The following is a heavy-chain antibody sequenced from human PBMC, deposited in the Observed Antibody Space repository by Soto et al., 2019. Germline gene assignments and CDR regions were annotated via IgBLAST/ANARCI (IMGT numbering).Heavy chain of an antibody. V-gene: IGHV4-4*02. CDR1: GGSISSNNW. J-gene: IGHJ4*02. CDR2: IFHSGST. CDR3: ARVYSGSYSDS. D-gene: IGHD1-26*01. Sequence: QVQLQESGPGLVKPSGTLSLTCAVSGGSISSNNWWSWVRQPPGKGLEWIREIFHSGSTHYSPSLKSRVTISVDKSKNHFSLNLTSVTAADTAVYYCARVYSGSYSDSWGQGTLVTVSS.